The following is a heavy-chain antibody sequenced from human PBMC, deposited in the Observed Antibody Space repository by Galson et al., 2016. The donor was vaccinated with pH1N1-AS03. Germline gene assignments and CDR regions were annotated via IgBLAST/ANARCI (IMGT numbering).Heavy chain of an antibody. CDR2: INAGNGNT. D-gene: IGHD5-12*01. V-gene: IGHV1-3*01. J-gene: IGHJ6*02. CDR1: GYTFTSYA. CDR3: ARDRGSGYDLFDYYYGMDV. Sequence: SVKVSCKASGYTFTSYAMHWVRQAPGQRLEWMGWINAGNGNTKYSQKFQGRVTITRDTSASTAYMELSRLRSEDTAVYYCARDRGSGYDLFDYYYGMDVWGQGTTVTVSS.